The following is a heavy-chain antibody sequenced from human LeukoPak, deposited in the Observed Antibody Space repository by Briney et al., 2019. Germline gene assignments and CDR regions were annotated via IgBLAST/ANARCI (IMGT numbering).Heavy chain of an antibody. D-gene: IGHD2/OR15-2a*01. J-gene: IGHJ3*02. CDR2: MYTSGST. Sequence: SETLSLTCTVSGGSISSYYWSWIRQPPGKGLEWIGRMYTSGSTNQNPSLKSRVTISVDKSKNQFSLKLSSVTAADTAVYYCARDRIGPFYAFDIWGQGTMVTVSS. CDR1: GGSISSYY. CDR3: ARDRIGPFYAFDI. V-gene: IGHV4-4*07.